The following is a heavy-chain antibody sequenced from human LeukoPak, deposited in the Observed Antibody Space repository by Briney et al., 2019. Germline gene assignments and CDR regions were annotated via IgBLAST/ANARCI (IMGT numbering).Heavy chain of an antibody. D-gene: IGHD2-8*01. Sequence: SETLSLTCTVSGGSINSYYWSWIRQPPGKGLEWIGYIYYSGSTNYNPSLKSRVTISVDPSKNQFSLKLTSVTAADTAVYYCARHNTKRGWFDPWGQGTLVTVSS. V-gene: IGHV4-59*08. J-gene: IGHJ5*02. CDR2: IYYSGST. CDR1: GGSINSYY. CDR3: ARHNTKRGWFDP.